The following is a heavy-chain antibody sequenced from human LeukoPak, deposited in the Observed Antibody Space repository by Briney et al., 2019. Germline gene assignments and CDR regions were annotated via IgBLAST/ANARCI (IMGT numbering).Heavy chain of an antibody. V-gene: IGHV1-69*13. Sequence: ASVKVSCTASGGTFSSYAISWVRQAPGQGLEWMGGIIPIFGTANYAQKFQGRVTITADESTSTAYMELSSLRSEDTAVYYCARIYDFWSGYSPYYYGMDVWGQGTTVTVSS. CDR1: GGTFSSYA. CDR3: ARIYDFWSGYSPYYYGMDV. J-gene: IGHJ6*02. CDR2: IIPIFGTA. D-gene: IGHD3-3*01.